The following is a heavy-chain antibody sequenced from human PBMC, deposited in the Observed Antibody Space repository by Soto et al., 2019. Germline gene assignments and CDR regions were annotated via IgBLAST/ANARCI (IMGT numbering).Heavy chain of an antibody. V-gene: IGHV1-3*01. J-gene: IGHJ6*03. CDR1: GYTFTIYA. CDR2: INAGHGNT. Sequence: ASVKVSCKASGYTFTIYAMHWLRQAPGQRLEWMGWINAGHGNTKYSQKFQGRVTITRDTSASTAYMELSSLRSEDTAVYYCARDLREYSSSSDYYYYMHAWGKGTTVTASS. CDR3: ARDLREYSSSSDYYYYMHA. D-gene: IGHD6-6*01.